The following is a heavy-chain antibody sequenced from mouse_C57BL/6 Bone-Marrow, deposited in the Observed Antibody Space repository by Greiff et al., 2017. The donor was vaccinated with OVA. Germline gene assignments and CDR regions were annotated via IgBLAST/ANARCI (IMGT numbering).Heavy chain of an antibody. J-gene: IGHJ1*03. V-gene: IGHV1-22*01. CDR3: ARNYYGSSYGWYFDV. CDR2: INPNNGGT. Sequence: EVQLQQSGPELVKPGASVKMSCKASGYTFTDYNMHWVKQSHGKSLEWIGYINPNNGGTSYNQKFKGKAPLTVNKSSSTAYMELRSLTSEDSAGYYCARNYYGSSYGWYFDVWGTGTTVTVSS. D-gene: IGHD1-1*01. CDR1: GYTFTDYN.